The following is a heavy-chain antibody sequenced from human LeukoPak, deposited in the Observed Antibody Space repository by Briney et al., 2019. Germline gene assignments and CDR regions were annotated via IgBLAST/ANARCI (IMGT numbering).Heavy chain of an antibody. J-gene: IGHJ3*02. CDR2: ISGSGGST. Sequence: GGSLRLSCAASGFTFSSYAMSWVRQAPGKGLEWVSAISGSGGSTYYADSVKGRFTISRDNSKNTLYLQMNSLIAEDTAVYYCTRDLLGYASSWDIWGQGTMVTVSS. CDR1: GFTFSSYA. V-gene: IGHV3-23*01. CDR3: TRDLLGYASSWDI. D-gene: IGHD6-13*01.